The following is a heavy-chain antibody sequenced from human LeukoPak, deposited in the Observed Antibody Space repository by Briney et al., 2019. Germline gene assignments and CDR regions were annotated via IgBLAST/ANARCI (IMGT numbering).Heavy chain of an antibody. CDR2: ISSSSSYI. Sequence: GGSLRLSCAVSGFTFSGYSMNWVRQAPGKGLEWVSSISSSSSYIYYADSVKGRFTISRDNAKNSLYLQMNSLRAEDTAVYYCARDDLRAAADYWGQGTLVTVSS. J-gene: IGHJ4*02. V-gene: IGHV3-21*01. CDR1: GFTFSGYS. CDR3: ARDDLRAAADY. D-gene: IGHD6-13*01.